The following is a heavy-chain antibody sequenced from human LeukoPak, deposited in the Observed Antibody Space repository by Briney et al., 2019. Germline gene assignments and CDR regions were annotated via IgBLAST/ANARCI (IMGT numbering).Heavy chain of an antibody. CDR2: IYYSGST. V-gene: IGHV4-39*01. J-gene: IGHJ4*02. CDR1: GGSISSSSYY. D-gene: IGHD3-22*01. Sequence: PSETLSLTCTVSGGSISSSSYYWGWIRQPPGKGLEWIGSIYYSGSTYYNPSLKSRVTMSVDTSKNQFSLKLSSVTAADTAVYYCARRTYYYDSSGYYRAYYFDYWGQGTLVTVSS. CDR3: ARRTYYYDSSGYYRAYYFDY.